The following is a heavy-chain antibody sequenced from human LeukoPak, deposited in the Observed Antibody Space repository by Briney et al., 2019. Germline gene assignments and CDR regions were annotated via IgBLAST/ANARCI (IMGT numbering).Heavy chain of an antibody. CDR3: AKDSSSSNYYYGMDV. CDR2: ITSGGTT. D-gene: IGHD6-13*01. J-gene: IGHJ6*02. CDR1: GLTFSSYA. Sequence: GGSLRLSCAASGLTFSSYAMSWVRQAPGKGLEWVSVITSGGTTYYADSVKGRFTISRDNSKNTLYLQMNSLRAEDTAAYYCAKDSSSSNYYYGMDVWGQGTTVTVSS. V-gene: IGHV3-23*01.